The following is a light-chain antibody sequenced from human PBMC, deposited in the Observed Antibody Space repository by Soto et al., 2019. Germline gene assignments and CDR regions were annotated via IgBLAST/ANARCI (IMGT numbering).Light chain of an antibody. CDR3: QQYGDLPFT. CDR2: GAS. CDR1: QSVSSSY. Sequence: EIVLTQSPGTLSLSPGERATLPCRASQSVSSSYLAWYQQKPGQAPRLLISGASTRATAIPDRFSGGGSGTDFTLTVSRLEPEDFAVYYCQQYGDLPFTFGPGTTVDIK. V-gene: IGKV3-20*01. J-gene: IGKJ3*01.